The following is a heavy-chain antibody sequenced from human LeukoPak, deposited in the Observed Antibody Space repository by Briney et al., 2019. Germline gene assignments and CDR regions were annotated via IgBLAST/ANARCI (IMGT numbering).Heavy chain of an antibody. J-gene: IGHJ4*02. D-gene: IGHD6-25*01. CDR3: TKDLGPPPAERVNDY. V-gene: IGHV3-23*01. CDR1: GFTFSNYA. CDR2: ICASGINT. Sequence: PGGSLRLSCVASGFTFSNYAMSWVRQAPGRGLEWVSGICASGINTYNTYSVEGRFTSSRNNTKNTVHPQMNSLSAEETAKYYGTKDLGPPPAERVNDYWGQGTLVTVSS.